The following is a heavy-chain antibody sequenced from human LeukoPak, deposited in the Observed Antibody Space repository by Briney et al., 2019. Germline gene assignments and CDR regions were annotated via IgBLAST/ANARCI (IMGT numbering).Heavy chain of an antibody. V-gene: IGHV3-23*01. Sequence: GGSLRLSCTASGFTFGDYAMSWVRQAPGKGLEWVSAISGSGGSTYYADSVKGRFTISRDNSKNTLYLQMNSLRAEDTAVYYCAKDRSGMGYYFDFWGQGTLVTVSS. D-gene: IGHD1-26*01. J-gene: IGHJ4*02. CDR1: GFTFGDYA. CDR3: AKDRSGMGYYFDF. CDR2: ISGSGGST.